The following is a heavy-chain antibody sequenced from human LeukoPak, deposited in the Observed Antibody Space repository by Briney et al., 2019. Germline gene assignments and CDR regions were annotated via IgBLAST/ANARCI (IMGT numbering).Heavy chain of an antibody. CDR3: ARQRYCSGGSCYRTRNWFDP. D-gene: IGHD2-15*01. CDR2: INHSGST. J-gene: IGHJ5*02. V-gene: IGHV4-34*01. Sequence: PSETLSLTCAVYGGSFSGYYWSWIRQPPGKGLEWIGKINHSGSTNYNPSLKSRVTISVDTSKNQFSLKLSSVTAADTAVYYCARQRYCSGGSCYRTRNWFDPWGQGTLVTVSS. CDR1: GGSFSGYY.